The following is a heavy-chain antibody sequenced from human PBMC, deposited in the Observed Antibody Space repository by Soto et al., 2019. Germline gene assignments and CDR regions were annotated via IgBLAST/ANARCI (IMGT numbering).Heavy chain of an antibody. J-gene: IGHJ4*02. CDR3: ARAGWFAEGYFDF. Sequence: GASVKVSCKASGFTFVMYAIHWVRQAPGQGLEWMAWINAGNGHTTYSQKFQGRVTITRDTSARTVYMELRSLRFEDTATYYCARAGWFAEGYFDFCGQVTPVTVSS. CDR2: INAGNGHT. V-gene: IGHV1-3*01. D-gene: IGHD3-10*01. CDR1: GFTFVMYA.